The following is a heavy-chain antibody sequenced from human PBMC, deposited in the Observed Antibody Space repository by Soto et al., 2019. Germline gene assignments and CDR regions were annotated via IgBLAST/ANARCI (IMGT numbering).Heavy chain of an antibody. D-gene: IGHD3-16*02. CDR3: ARGPSDYDYVWGPYRYTLDS. Sequence: QLQLQESGSGLVKPSQALSLTCVVSGGSISSSSYSWSWIRQPPGKGLEYIGYIYHSGSTYYNPSLNSLVTMSVDRSKNHFSLKLRSVTAADTAVYYCARGPSDYDYVWGPYRYTLDSWGQGTLVTVSS. V-gene: IGHV4-30-2*01. CDR2: IYHSGST. CDR1: GGSISSSSYS. J-gene: IGHJ5*01.